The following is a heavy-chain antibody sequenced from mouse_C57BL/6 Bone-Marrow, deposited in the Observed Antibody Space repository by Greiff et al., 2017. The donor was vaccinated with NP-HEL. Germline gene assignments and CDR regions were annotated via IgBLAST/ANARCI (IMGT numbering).Heavy chain of an antibody. CDR1: GYAFTNYL. D-gene: IGHD1-1*01. Sequence: QVQLQQSGAELVRPGTSVKVSCKASGYAFTNYLIEWVKQRPGQGLEWIGVINPGSGGTNYNEKFKGKATLTADKSSSTAYMQLSSLTSEDSAVYCCARDYGSSYGWYFDVWGTGTTVTVSS. CDR2: INPGSGGT. J-gene: IGHJ1*03. V-gene: IGHV1-54*01. CDR3: ARDYGSSYGWYFDV.